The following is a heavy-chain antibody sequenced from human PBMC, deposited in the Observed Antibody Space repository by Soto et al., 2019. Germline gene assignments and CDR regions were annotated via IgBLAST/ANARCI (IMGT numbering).Heavy chain of an antibody. CDR2: IIPILGIA. V-gene: IGHV1-69*08. Sequence: QVQLVQSGAEVKKPGSSVKVSCKASGGTFSSYTISWVRQAPGQGLEWMGRIIPILGIANYAQKFQGRVTITADKSTSTAYMELSSLRSEDTAVYYCARDVVATPWGARYYGMDVWGQGTTVTVSS. J-gene: IGHJ6*02. CDR3: ARDVVATPWGARYYGMDV. CDR1: GGTFSSYT. D-gene: IGHD5-12*01.